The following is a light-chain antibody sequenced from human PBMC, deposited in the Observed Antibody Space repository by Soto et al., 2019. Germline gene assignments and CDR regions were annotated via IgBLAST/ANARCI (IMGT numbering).Light chain of an antibody. CDR1: QSVSSN. Sequence: EILMTHSPATRSVSPVEIATGSFSASQSVSSNLAWYQQKPGQAPRLLIYLASTRVTGIPARFSGSGSGTEFTLTISSLQSEDFAVYYCQQYNNWPPRWTFGQGTKVEIK. J-gene: IGKJ1*01. CDR2: LAS. CDR3: QQYNNWPPRWT. V-gene: IGKV3-15*01.